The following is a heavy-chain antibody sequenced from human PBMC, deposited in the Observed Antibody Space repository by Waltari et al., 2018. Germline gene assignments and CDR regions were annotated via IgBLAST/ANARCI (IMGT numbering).Heavy chain of an antibody. V-gene: IGHV4-34*01. CDR2: INHSVST. J-gene: IGHJ6*02. CDR3: ARGRRYGGNADWYYYYYYGMDV. Sequence: QVQLQQWGAGLLKPSETLSLTCAVYGGSFSGYYWSWIRQPPGKGLEWIGEINHSVSTNSNPSLKSRVTISVDTSKNQFSLKLSSVTAADTAVYYCARGRRYGGNADWYYYYYYGMDVWGQGTTVIVSS. CDR1: GGSFSGYY. D-gene: IGHD2-15*01.